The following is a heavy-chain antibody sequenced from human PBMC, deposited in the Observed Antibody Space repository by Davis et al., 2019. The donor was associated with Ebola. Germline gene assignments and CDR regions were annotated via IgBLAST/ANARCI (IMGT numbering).Heavy chain of an antibody. CDR2: ISYDGNDE. CDR1: GFSFRSYG. CDR3: AKSYCSGGTCYVVYYYYGVDV. D-gene: IGHD2-15*01. J-gene: IGHJ6*02. V-gene: IGHV3-30*18. Sequence: GGSLRLSCAVSGFSFRSYGMHWVRQAPGKGLEWVAVISYDGNDEYYADSVKGRFTISRDNSKNTLFLQMNSLRVEDTAVYYCAKSYCSGGTCYVVYYYYGVDVWGQGTTVTVSS.